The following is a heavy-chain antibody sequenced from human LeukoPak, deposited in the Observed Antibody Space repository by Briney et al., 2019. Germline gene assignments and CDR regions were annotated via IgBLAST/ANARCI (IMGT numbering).Heavy chain of an antibody. CDR2: ISASGYAM. D-gene: IGHD6-13*01. V-gene: IGHV3-11*01. Sequence: GGSLRLSCAASGFTFSAYYVSWIRQAPGKGLEWASYISASGYAMYYADSVRGRFTISRDNAQNSLYLQMNSLRAEDTAVYYCARVDPPAAGRGYWYFDLWGRGTLVTVSS. CDR1: GFTFSAYY. CDR3: ARVDPPAAGRGYWYFDL. J-gene: IGHJ2*01.